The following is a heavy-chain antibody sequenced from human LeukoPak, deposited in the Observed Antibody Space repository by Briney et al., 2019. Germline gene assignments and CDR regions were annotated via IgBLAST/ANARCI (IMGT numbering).Heavy chain of an antibody. CDR1: GFTFSNAW. D-gene: IGHD1-7*01. J-gene: IGHJ4*02. V-gene: IGHV3-15*01. CDR2: IKSKTDGGTT. CDR3: AREDDWNYEDY. Sequence: GGSLRLSCAASGFTFSNAWMSWVRQAPGKGLEWVGRIKSKTDGGTTDYAAPVKGRFTISRDDSKNTLYLQMNSLKTEDTAIYFCAREDDWNYEDYWGQGTLVTVSS.